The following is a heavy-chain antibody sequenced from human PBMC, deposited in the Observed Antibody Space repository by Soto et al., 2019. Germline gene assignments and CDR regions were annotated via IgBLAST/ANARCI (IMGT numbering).Heavy chain of an antibody. D-gene: IGHD4-17*01. CDR3: ARRYGYYFDY. J-gene: IGHJ4*02. V-gene: IGHV4-59*08. Sequence: SETLCLTCTVYGGSISSYYWSWIRQPPGKGLEWIGYIYYSGSTNYNPSLKSRVTISVDTSKNQLSLKLSSVTAADTAVYYCARRYGYYFDYWGQGTLVTVSS. CDR1: GGSISSYY. CDR2: IYYSGST.